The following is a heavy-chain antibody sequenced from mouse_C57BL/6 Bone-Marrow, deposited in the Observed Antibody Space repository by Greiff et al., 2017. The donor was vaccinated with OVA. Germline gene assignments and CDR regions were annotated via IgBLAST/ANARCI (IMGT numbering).Heavy chain of an antibody. J-gene: IGHJ3*01. CDR2: LNPSTGGT. CDR3: ARRYYGSRAWFAY. V-gene: IGHV1-42*01. D-gene: IGHD1-1*01. CDR1: GYSFTGYY. Sequence: VQLLQSGPELVKPGASVKISCKASGYSFTGYYMNWVKQSPETSLEWIGELNPSTGGTTYNQKFKAKATLTVDKTSSTAYMQLKSLTSEDSAVYYCARRYYGSRAWFAYWGQGTLVTVSA.